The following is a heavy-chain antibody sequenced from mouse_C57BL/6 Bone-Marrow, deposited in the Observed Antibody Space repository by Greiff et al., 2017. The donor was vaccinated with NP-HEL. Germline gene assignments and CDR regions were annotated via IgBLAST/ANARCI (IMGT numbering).Heavy chain of an antibody. Sequence: VQLQQPGAELVKPGASVKLSCKASGYTFTSYWMQWVKQRPGQGLEWIGEIDPSDSYTNYNQKFKGKATLTVDTSSSTAYIQLSSLTSEDSAVYYCARPLYVGSSWAWFAYWGQGTLVTVSA. CDR2: IDPSDSYT. D-gene: IGHD1-1*01. CDR3: ARPLYVGSSWAWFAY. J-gene: IGHJ3*01. CDR1: GYTFTSYW. V-gene: IGHV1-50*01.